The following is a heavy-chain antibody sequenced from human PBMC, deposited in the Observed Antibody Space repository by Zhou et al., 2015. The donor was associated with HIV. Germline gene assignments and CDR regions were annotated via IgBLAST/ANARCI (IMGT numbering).Heavy chain of an antibody. J-gene: IGHJ6*02. CDR3: ARVGEATIPLSEYYYSGMDV. Sequence: QVQLVQSGAEVKKPGASVKVSCKASGYTFTSYGISWVRQAPGQGLEWMGWISAYNGNTNYAQKLQGRVTMTTDTSTSTAYMELRSLRSDDTAVYYCARVGEATIPLSEYYYSGMDVWGQGTTVTVSS. CDR2: ISAYNGNT. CDR1: GYTFTSYG. V-gene: IGHV1-18*01. D-gene: IGHD3-10*01.